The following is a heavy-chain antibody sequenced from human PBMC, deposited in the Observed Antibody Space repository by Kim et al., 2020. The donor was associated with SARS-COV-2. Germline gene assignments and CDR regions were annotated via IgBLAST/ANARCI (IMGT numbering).Heavy chain of an antibody. CDR1: GYTFTSYG. D-gene: IGHD3-10*01. V-gene: IGHV1-18*04. J-gene: IGHJ4*02. Sequence: ASVKVSCKASGYTFTSYGISWVRQAPGQGLEWMGWISAYNGNTNYAQKLHGRVTMTTDTSTSTAYMELRSLRSDDTAVYYCARDFDIRYGSGSYFDYWGQGTLVTVSS. CDR2: ISAYNGNT. CDR3: ARDFDIRYGSGSYFDY.